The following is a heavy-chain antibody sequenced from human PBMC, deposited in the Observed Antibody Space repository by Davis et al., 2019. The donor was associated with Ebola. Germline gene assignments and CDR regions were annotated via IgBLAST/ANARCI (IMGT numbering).Heavy chain of an antibody. V-gene: IGHV3-23*01. CDR1: GFTFSSYG. CDR2: ISGGGYST. D-gene: IGHD2-8*01. CDR3: AKDEIMLDAFDI. J-gene: IGHJ3*02. Sequence: GGSLRLSCAASGFTFSSYGMNWVRQAPGKGLEWVSTISGGGYSTNYAHSVKGRFTISRDNSKNTLFLQMNSLRADDTAVYYCAKDEIMLDAFDIWGQGTMVTVSS.